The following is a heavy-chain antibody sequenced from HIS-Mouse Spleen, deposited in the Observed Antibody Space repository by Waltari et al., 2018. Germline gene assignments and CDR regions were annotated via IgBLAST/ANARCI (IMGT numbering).Heavy chain of an antibody. V-gene: IGHV4-39*07. CDR3: AREIPYSSSWYDWYFDL. CDR2: VYCSGST. CDR1: GCSISSSSYY. D-gene: IGHD6-13*01. J-gene: IGHJ2*01. Sequence: QLQLQESGPGLVKPSETLSLTCTVPGCSISSSSYYWGWIRQPPGKGLEWIGSVYCSGSTYYTPALKSRVTISVDTSKNQFSLKLSSVTAADTAVYYCAREIPYSSSWYDWYFDLWGRGTLVTVSS.